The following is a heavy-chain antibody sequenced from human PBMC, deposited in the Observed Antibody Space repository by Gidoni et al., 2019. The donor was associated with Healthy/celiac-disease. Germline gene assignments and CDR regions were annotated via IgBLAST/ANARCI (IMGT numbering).Heavy chain of an antibody. V-gene: IGHV1-3*01. CDR2: INAGNGNT. D-gene: IGHD6-13*01. CDR3: AREPIAAAGAFDI. J-gene: IGHJ3*02. CDR1: GYTFTSYA. Sequence: QVQLVQSGAAVKKPGASVKVSCKASGYTFTSYAMHWVRQAPGQRLEWMGWINAGNGNTKYSQKFQGRVTITSDTSASTAYMELSSLRSEDTAVYYCAREPIAAAGAFDIWGQGTMVTVSS.